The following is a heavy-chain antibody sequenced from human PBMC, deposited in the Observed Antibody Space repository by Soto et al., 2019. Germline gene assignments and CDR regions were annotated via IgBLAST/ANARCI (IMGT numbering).Heavy chain of an antibody. J-gene: IGHJ6*02. V-gene: IGHV3-74*01. CDR2: INSDGSST. Sequence: GGSLRLSCAASGFTFSSYWMRWVRQAPGKGLVWVSRINSDGSSTSYADSVKGRFTISRDNAKNKLYLQMNSLRAEDTAVYYCARVSGGPFHDSIMDYYGMDVWGQGTTVTVSS. CDR3: ARVSGGPFHDSIMDYYGMDV. D-gene: IGHD3-16*01. CDR1: GFTFSSYW.